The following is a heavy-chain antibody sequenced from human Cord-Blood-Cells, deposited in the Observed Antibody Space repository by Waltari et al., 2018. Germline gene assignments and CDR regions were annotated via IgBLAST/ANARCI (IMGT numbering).Heavy chain of an antibody. CDR1: GFTVSSHY. CDR3: ARDVWIEGQFDY. V-gene: IGHV3-53*01. J-gene: IGHJ4*02. CDR2: IYSGGSK. D-gene: IGHD5-12*01. Sequence: EVQLVESGGGLIQPGGSLRLSCAASGFTVSSHYMSWVRQAPGKGLEWVSVIYSGGSKYYADSVKGRFTISRDNSKNTLYLQMNSLRAEDTAVYYCARDVWIEGQFDYWGQGTLVTVSS.